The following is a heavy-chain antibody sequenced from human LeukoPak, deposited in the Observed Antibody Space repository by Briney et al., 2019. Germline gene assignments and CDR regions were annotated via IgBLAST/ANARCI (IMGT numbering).Heavy chain of an antibody. D-gene: IGHD2-15*01. J-gene: IGHJ4*02. Sequence: GGSLRLSCAASGFTFSSYAMSWVRQAPGKGLEWVSAISGSGGSTYYADSVKGRFTISRDNSKNTLYPQMNSLRAEDMAVYYCAKDLGYSRDYWGQGTLVTVSS. CDR2: ISGSGGST. CDR3: AKDLGYSRDY. V-gene: IGHV3-23*01. CDR1: GFTFSSYA.